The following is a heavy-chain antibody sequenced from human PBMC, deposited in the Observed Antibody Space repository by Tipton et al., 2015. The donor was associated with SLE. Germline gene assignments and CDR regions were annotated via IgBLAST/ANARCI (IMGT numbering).Heavy chain of an antibody. J-gene: IGHJ6*02. CDR2: ISSSSSTI. CDR1: GFTFSSYG. Sequence: GSLRLSCAASGFTFSSYGMNWVRQAPGKGPEWVSYISSSSSTIYYADSVKGRFNISRDKAKNSLYLQMNSLRAEDTAVYYCARDERRGIYYYYGMDVWGQGTTVTVSS. V-gene: IGHV3-48*01. CDR3: ARDERRGIYYYYGMDV. D-gene: IGHD3-16*01.